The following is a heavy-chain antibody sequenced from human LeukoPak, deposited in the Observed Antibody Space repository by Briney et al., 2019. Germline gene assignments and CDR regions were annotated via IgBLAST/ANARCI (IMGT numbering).Heavy chain of an antibody. CDR3: ARVFYSSGWYYYYYYMDV. J-gene: IGHJ6*03. CDR2: IKQDGSEK. CDR1: GFTFSSYW. Sequence: GGSLRLSCAASGFTFSSYWMSWVRQAPGKGLEWVANIKQDGSEKYYVDSVKGRFTISRDSAKNSLYLQMNSLRAEDTAVYYCARVFYSSGWYYYYYYMDVWGKGTTVTISS. V-gene: IGHV3-7*01. D-gene: IGHD6-19*01.